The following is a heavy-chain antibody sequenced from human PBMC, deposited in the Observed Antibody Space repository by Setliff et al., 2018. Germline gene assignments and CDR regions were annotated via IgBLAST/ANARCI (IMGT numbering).Heavy chain of an antibody. Sequence: SVKVSCKASGGIFSSFSITWVRQAPGQGLEWMGGIIPIFGTANYEQKFQGRVTTTADESTSTAYMELSSLRSEDTAVYYCARDSRGLVPAAIEGSYYYYGMDVWGQGTTVTVSS. CDR2: IIPIFGTA. CDR3: ARDSRGLVPAAIEGSYYYYGMDV. CDR1: GGIFSSFS. V-gene: IGHV1-69*13. D-gene: IGHD2-2*02. J-gene: IGHJ6*02.